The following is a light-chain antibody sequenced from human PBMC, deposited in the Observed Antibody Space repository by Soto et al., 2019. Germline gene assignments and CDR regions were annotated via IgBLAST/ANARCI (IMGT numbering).Light chain of an antibody. V-gene: IGKV2-40*01. CDR1: QSLLDSDDGNTY. CDR3: MQRIEFPLT. J-gene: IGKJ4*01. Sequence: DIVMTQTPLSLTVTPGEPASISCISIQSLLDSDDGNTYLDWYLQKPGQSPQLLIYTVSYRASGVPDRFSGSGSGTDFTLKISRVEAEDVGVYYCMQRIEFPLTFGGGTKVDI. CDR2: TVS.